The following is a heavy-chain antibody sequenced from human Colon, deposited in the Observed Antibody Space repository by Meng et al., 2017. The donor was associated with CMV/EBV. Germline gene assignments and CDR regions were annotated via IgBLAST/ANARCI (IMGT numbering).Heavy chain of an antibody. J-gene: IGHJ4*02. D-gene: IGHD2-21*02. CDR1: GIILGDYV. V-gene: IGHV3-30*04. CDR2: ISSAGTKT. Sequence: GGSLRLSCAASGIILGDYVMHWVRQAPGKGLEWVAFISSAGTKTNYADAVKGRFTISRDNSRNIMYLQMNSLRVEDTAVYYCTKEGGDHYWGQGTLVTVSS. CDR3: TKEGGDHY.